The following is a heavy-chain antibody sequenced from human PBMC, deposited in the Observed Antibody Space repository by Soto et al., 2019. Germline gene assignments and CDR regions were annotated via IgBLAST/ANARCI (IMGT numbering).Heavy chain of an antibody. Sequence: GESLKISCKGSGYRFPSYWIGWVRQMPGQGLEWMGIIYPGDTDTRYSPSFQGQVTISADKSISTAYLQWSSRKASDAAMYYCATSSGLYNWFDPGGQGTLVTVSS. V-gene: IGHV5-51*01. J-gene: IGHJ5*02. CDR2: IYPGDTDT. CDR1: GYRFPSYW. CDR3: ATSSGLYNWFDP. D-gene: IGHD6-19*01.